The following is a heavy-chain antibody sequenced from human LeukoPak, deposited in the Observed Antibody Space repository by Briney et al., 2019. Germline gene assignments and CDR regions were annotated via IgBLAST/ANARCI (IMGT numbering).Heavy chain of an antibody. D-gene: IGHD2-21*01. V-gene: IGHV4-59*01. J-gene: IGHJ4*02. CDR1: GGSISSYC. CDR3: ARDGHRYFDY. CDR2: IYYSGST. Sequence: PSETLSLTCTVSGGSISSYCWSWIRQPPGKGLEWIGYIYYSGSTNYNPSLKSRVTISVDTSKNQFSLKLSSVTAADTAVYYCARDGHRYFDYWGQGTLVTVSS.